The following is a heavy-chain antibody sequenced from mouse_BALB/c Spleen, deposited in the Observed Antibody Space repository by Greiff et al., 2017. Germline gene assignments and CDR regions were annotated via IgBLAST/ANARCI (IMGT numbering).Heavy chain of an antibody. CDR1: GYTFTEYI. V-gene: IGHV1-62-2*01. CDR3: ARERDYYAMDY. J-gene: IGHJ4*01. CDR2: FYPGSGSI. Sequence: QVQLQQSGAELVKPGASVKLSCKASGYTFTEYIIHWVKQRSGQGLEWIGWFYPGSGSIKYNEKFKGKATLTADKSSSTAYMQLSSLTSDDSAVYFCARERDYYAMDYWGQGTSVTVSS.